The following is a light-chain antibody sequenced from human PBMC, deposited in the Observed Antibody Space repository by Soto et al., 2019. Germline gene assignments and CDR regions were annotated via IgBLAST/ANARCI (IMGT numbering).Light chain of an antibody. J-gene: IGKJ1*01. V-gene: IGKV1-5*01. Sequence: DFQMTQSPSALPATVVARGTITLRASQSISSWLAWYQQKPGKAPKLLIYDASSLESGVPSRFSGRGYGTDFTLTIRSLQPDDFATYYSQQYTSYPWTFGQGTKVDIK. CDR2: DAS. CDR1: QSISSW. CDR3: QQYTSYPWT.